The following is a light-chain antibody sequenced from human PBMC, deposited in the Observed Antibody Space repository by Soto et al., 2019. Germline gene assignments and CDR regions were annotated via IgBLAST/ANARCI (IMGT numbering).Light chain of an antibody. Sequence: QSVLTQPPSASGTPGQRVTISCSGSFSNIGSNTVNWYRQLPGTAPNLLIYSYNERPAGVPDRFSDSKSGTSASLAISGLQSDDEADYYCAAWDDSLNGPVFGGGTKLTVL. CDR2: SYN. CDR1: FSNIGSNT. V-gene: IGLV1-44*01. J-gene: IGLJ3*02. CDR3: AAWDDSLNGPV.